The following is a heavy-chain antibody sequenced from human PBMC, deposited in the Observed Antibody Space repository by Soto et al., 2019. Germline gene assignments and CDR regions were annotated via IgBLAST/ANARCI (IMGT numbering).Heavy chain of an antibody. J-gene: IGHJ3*02. CDR3: ARATHPTGYCSGGSCYSDYFDI. D-gene: IGHD2-15*01. V-gene: IGHV1-69*02. CDR2: IIPILGIA. CDR1: GGTFSSYT. Sequence: ASVKVSCKASGGTFSSYTISWVRQAPGQGLEWMGRIIPILGIANYAQKLQGRVTITADKSTSTAYMELSSLRSEDTAVYYCARATHPTGYCSGGSCYSDYFDIWGQGTMVTVSS.